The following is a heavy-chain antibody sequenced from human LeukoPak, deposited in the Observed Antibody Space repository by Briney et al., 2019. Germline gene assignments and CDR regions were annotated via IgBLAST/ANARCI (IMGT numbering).Heavy chain of an antibody. CDR1: GGSFSGYY. Sequence: SETLSLTCAVYGGSFSGYYWSWIRQPPGKGLEWIGEINHSGSTNYNPSLKSRVTISVDTSKNQFSLKLSSVTAADTAVYYRARAGPWLLDYWGQGTLVTVSS. J-gene: IGHJ4*02. V-gene: IGHV4-34*01. CDR2: INHSGST. CDR3: ARAGPWLLDY. D-gene: IGHD5-18*01.